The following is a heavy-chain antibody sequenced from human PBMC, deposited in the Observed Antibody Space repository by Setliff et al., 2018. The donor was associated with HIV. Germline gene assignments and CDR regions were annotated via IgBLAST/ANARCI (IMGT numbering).Heavy chain of an antibody. CDR2: ISWDGGST. Sequence: PGGSLRLSCAASGFTFDDYTMHWVRQAPGKGLEWVPLISWDGGSTYYADSVKGRFTISRDNSKNSLYLQMNSLRTEDTALYYCAKNIGGYSSSSVFDYWGQGTLVTVSS. CDR1: GFTFDDYT. J-gene: IGHJ4*02. D-gene: IGHD6-6*01. CDR3: AKNIGGYSSSSVFDY. V-gene: IGHV3-43*01.